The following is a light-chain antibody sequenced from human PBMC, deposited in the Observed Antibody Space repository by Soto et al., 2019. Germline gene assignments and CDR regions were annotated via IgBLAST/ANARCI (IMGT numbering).Light chain of an antibody. V-gene: IGKV3-15*01. Sequence: ILMTQSPATLSVSPGERATLSCRASQSVSNNLAWYQQKPGQAPRLLIYDASTRATGIPARFSGSGSGTEVTLTISGVQSEDFAVYSCQEYNNWPPWTFGQGTKVEIK. CDR3: QEYNNWPPWT. CDR1: QSVSNN. J-gene: IGKJ1*01. CDR2: DAS.